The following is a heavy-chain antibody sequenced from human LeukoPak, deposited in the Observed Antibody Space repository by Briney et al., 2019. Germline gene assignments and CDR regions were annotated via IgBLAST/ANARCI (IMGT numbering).Heavy chain of an antibody. V-gene: IGHV1-18*01. CDR2: SSLANSNA. CDR3: GRVRDVRPYKLDY. D-gene: IGHD1-1*01. Sequence: ASVKLSCKASGYTFVNYGINWVRQAPGQGLEWMGWSSLANSNAGYAQRVQGRVTLTTDTSTSTDYMELRDLRSDDAAFYYCGRVRDVRPYKLDYWGQGTLVSVSS. J-gene: IGHJ4*02. CDR1: GYTFVNYG.